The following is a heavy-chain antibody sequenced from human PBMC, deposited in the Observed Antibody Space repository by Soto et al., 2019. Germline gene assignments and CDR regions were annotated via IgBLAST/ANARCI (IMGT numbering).Heavy chain of an antibody. CDR1: GYSFTSYW. V-gene: IGHV5-51*01. CDR2: MYPGDSVT. Sequence: GEALKISCKGSGYSFTSYWIGWVRQMPGKGLEWMGIMYPGDSVTRYSPSFQGQVTISADKSIRTAYLQWSSLKASDTAMYYCATHASDYYYYGMDVWGQGTTVTVSS. J-gene: IGHJ6*02. D-gene: IGHD3-10*01. CDR3: ATHASDYYYYGMDV.